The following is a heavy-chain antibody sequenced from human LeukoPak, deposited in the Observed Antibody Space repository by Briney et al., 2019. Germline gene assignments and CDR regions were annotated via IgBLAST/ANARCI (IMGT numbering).Heavy chain of an antibody. V-gene: IGHV3-30*02. J-gene: IGHJ4*02. CDR3: AKDIAAAGWVDY. CDR1: GFTFSSYG. D-gene: IGHD6-13*01. CDR2: IRYDGSNK. Sequence: GSLRLSCAASGFTFSSYGMHWVRQAPGKGLEWVAFIRYDGSNKYYADSVKGRFTISRDNSKNTLYLQMNSLRAEDTAVYYCAKDIAAAGWVDYWGQGTLVTVSS.